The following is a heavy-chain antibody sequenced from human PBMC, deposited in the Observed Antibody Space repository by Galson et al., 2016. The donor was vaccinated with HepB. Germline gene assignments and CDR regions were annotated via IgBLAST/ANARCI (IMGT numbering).Heavy chain of an antibody. D-gene: IGHD2-2*01. Sequence: SLRLSCAASGFTFSSYGIHWVRQAPGKGLEWVAVIWYDGSNKNYADSVKGRFTISRDNSNNTLYLQMNSLRAEDTAVYYCARCIRRRPGVVPFDYWGQGTLVTVSS. V-gene: IGHV3-33*01. CDR2: IWYDGSNK. CDR3: ARCIRRRPGVVPFDY. CDR1: GFTFSSYG. J-gene: IGHJ4*02.